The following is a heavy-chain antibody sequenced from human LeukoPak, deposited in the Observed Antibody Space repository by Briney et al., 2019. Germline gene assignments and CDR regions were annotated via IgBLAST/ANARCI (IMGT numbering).Heavy chain of an antibody. CDR3: ARDGGPTSFDY. Sequence: GGSLRLSCAASGFTLRSYWMHWVRQAPGKGLVWVSRINSDGSSTNYADSVKGGFTISRDNAKHTLYLQMNSLRAADTAVSYCARDGGPTSFDYWGQGTLVTVSS. CDR1: GFTLRSYW. V-gene: IGHV3-74*01. CDR2: INSDGSST. J-gene: IGHJ4*02.